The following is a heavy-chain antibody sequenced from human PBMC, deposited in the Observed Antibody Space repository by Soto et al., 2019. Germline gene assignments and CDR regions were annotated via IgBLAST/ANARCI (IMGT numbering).Heavy chain of an antibody. CDR2: MNPNSGNT. CDR1: GYTFTSYD. D-gene: IGHD2-2*01. CDR3: ARGKVVPAAGVYYYGMDV. V-gene: IGHV1-8*01. J-gene: IGHJ6*02. Sequence: ASGRVSCKASGYTFTSYDINWVRQATGQGLEWMGWMNPNSGNTGYAQKFQGRVTMTRNTSISTAYMELSSLRSEDTAVYYCARGKVVPAAGVYYYGMDVWGQGTTVTVSS.